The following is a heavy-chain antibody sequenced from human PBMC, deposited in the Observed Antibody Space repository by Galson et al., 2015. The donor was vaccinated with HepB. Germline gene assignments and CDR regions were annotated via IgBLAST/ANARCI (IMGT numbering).Heavy chain of an antibody. CDR1: GYTFTGYY. V-gene: IGHV1-2*02. J-gene: IGHJ6*03. D-gene: IGHD4-23*01. CDR2: INPNSGGT. CDR3: ARDYGGNSLADYYYYYYMDV. Sequence: SVKVSCKASGYTFTGYYMHWVRQAPGQGLEWMGWINPNSGGTNYAQKFQGRVTMTRDTSISTAYMELSRLRSDDTAVYYCARDYGGNSLADYYYYYYMDVWGKGTTVTVSS.